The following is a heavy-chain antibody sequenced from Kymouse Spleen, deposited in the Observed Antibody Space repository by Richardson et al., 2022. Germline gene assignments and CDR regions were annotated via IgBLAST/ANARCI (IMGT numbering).Heavy chain of an antibody. CDR3: ARLDYYGSGSYYNMDV. CDR1: GGSFSGYY. Sequence: QVQLQQWGAGLLKPSETLSLTCAVYGGSFSGYYWSWIRQPPGKGLEWIGEINHSGSTNYNPSLKSRVTISVDTSKNQFSLKLSSVTAADTAVYYCARLDYYGSGSYYNMDVWGQGTTVTVSS. V-gene: IGHV4-34*01. D-gene: IGHD3-10*01. CDR2: INHSGST. J-gene: IGHJ6*02.